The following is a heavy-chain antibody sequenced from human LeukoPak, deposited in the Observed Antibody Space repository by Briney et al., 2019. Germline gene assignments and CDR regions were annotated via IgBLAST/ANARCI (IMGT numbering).Heavy chain of an antibody. CDR2: ISAYNGNT. Sequence: ASVKLSCKASGYTFTIYGISWVRQAPGQGLEWMGWISAYNGNTNYAQKLQGRVTMTTDTSTSTAYMELRSLRSDDTAVYYCARVVPAAIAGTYGMDVWGQGTTVTVSS. CDR1: GYTFTIYG. V-gene: IGHV1-18*01. CDR3: ARVVPAAIAGTYGMDV. J-gene: IGHJ6*02. D-gene: IGHD2-2*02.